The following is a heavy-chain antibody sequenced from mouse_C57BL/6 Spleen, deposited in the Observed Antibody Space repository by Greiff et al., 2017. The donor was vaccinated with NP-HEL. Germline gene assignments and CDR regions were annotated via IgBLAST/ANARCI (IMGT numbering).Heavy chain of an antibody. CDR2: IDPSDSYT. V-gene: IGHV1-59*01. J-gene: IGHJ1*03. CDR3: APTGTDWYCDV. D-gene: IGHD4-1*02. CDR1: GYTFTSYW. Sequence: QVQLQQPGAELVRPGTSVKLSCKASGYTFTSYWMPWVKQRPGQGLEWIGVIDPSDSYTNYNQKFKGKATLTVDPSSSTAYMQLSSLTSEDSAVYYCAPTGTDWYCDVWGTGTTVTVSS.